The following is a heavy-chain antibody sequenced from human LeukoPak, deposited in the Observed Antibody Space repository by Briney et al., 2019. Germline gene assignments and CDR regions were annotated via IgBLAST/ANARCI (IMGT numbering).Heavy chain of an antibody. Sequence: NPSETLSLTCAVYGGSFSGYYWSWIRQPPGKGLEWIGEINHSGSTNYNPSLKSRVTISVDTSKNQFSLKLSSVTAADTAVYYCARAHSGYDSRLGDYYYGMDVWGQGTTVTVSS. D-gene: IGHD5-12*01. CDR2: INHSGST. V-gene: IGHV4-34*01. CDR1: GGSFSGYY. CDR3: ARAHSGYDSRLGDYYYGMDV. J-gene: IGHJ6*02.